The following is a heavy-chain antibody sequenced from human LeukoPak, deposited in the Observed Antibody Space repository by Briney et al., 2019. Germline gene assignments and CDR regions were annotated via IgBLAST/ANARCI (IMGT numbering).Heavy chain of an antibody. CDR1: GFTFSGYA. J-gene: IGHJ6*04. Sequence: GGSLRLSCAASGFTFSGYAMHWVRQAPGKGLEWVAVISYDGSNKYYADSVKGRFTISRDNSKNTLYLQMNSLRAEDTAVYYCAKDPSPLYCSSTSCSPYGMDVWGKGTTVPVSS. CDR3: AKDPSPLYCSSTSCSPYGMDV. D-gene: IGHD2-2*01. CDR2: ISYDGSNK. V-gene: IGHV3-30*18.